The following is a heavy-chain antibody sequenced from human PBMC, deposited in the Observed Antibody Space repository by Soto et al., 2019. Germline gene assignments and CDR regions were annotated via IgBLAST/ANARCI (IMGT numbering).Heavy chain of an antibody. D-gene: IGHD2-2*01. J-gene: IGHJ6*03. Sequence: ASVKVSCKASGFTFTSSAMQWVRQARGERLEWIGWIVVGSGNTNYAQKFQERVTITRDMSTSTAYMELSSLRSEDTAVYYCAAGPHNAGISTSYENYSYYYYMDVGGKGTKVT. V-gene: IGHV1-58*02. CDR2: IVVGSGNT. CDR1: GFTFTSSA. CDR3: AAGPHNAGISTSYENYSYYYYMDV.